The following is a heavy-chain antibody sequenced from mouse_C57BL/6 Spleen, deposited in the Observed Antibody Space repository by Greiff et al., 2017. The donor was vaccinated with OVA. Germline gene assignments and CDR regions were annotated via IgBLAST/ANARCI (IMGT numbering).Heavy chain of an antibody. Sequence: QVQLKESGPGLVAPSQSLSITCTVSGFSLTSYGVHWVRQPPGKGLEWLVVIWSDGSTTYNSALKSRLSISKDNSKSQVFLKMNSLQTDDTAMYYCARHGQIDYGNWYAMDYWGQGTSVTVSS. J-gene: IGHJ4*01. V-gene: IGHV2-6-1*01. CDR2: IWSDGST. D-gene: IGHD2-4*01. CDR3: ARHGQIDYGNWYAMDY. CDR1: GFSLTSYG.